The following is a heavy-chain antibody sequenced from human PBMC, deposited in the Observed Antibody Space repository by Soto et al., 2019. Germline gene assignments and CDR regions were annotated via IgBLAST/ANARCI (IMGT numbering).Heavy chain of an antibody. D-gene: IGHD2-15*01. V-gene: IGHV1-18*04. Sequence: PGASVKVSCKASGYTFTTYGFNWVRQAPGQGLEWMGWISPYNGDTNYAQNFQGRVTLTTDTSTSTAYMELRSLTSDDTAIYYCARTPRAQMIVLEAATRFDYWGQGTLVTVSS. CDR2: ISPYNGDT. CDR3: ARTPRAQMIVLEAATRFDY. CDR1: GYTFTTYG. J-gene: IGHJ4*02.